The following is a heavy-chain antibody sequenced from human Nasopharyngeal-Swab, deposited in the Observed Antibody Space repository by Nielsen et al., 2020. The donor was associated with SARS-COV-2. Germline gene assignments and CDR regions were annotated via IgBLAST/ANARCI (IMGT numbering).Heavy chain of an antibody. J-gene: IGHJ2*01. Sequence: ASVKVSCKVSGYTLTELSMHWVRQAPGKGLEWVGGFDPEDGETIYAQKLQGRVTMTTDTSTSTAYMELRSLRSDDTAVYYCARERYYYDSSGKMDWYFDLWGRGTLVTVSS. D-gene: IGHD3-22*01. V-gene: IGHV1-24*01. CDR1: GYTLTELS. CDR3: ARERYYYDSSGKMDWYFDL. CDR2: FDPEDGET.